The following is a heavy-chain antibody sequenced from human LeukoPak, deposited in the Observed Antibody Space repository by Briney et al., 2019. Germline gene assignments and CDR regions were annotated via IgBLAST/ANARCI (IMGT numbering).Heavy chain of an antibody. CDR1: GGSFSSSSYY. CDR2: IYYSGST. J-gene: IGHJ6*03. V-gene: IGHV4-39*07. Sequence: SETLSLTCTVSGGSFSSSSYYWGWIRQPPGKGLEWIGSIYYSGSTYYNPSLKSRVTISVDTSKNQFSLKLSSVTAADTAVYYCARDWGYYYYYMDVWGKGTTVTVSS. D-gene: IGHD3-16*01. CDR3: ARDWGYYYYYMDV.